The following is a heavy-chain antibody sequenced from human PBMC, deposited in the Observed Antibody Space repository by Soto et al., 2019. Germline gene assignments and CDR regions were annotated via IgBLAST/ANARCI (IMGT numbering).Heavy chain of an antibody. CDR3: ARRIAVAGARYYYYYYGMDV. CDR2: IIPIFGTA. CDR1: GGTFSSYA. V-gene: IGHV1-69*13. D-gene: IGHD6-19*01. J-gene: IGHJ6*02. Sequence: ASVKVSCKASGGTFSSYAISWVRQAPGQGLEWMGGIIPIFGTANYAQKFQGRVTVTADESTSTAYMELSSLRSEDTAVYYSARRIAVAGARYYYYYYGMDVWGQGTTVTVSS.